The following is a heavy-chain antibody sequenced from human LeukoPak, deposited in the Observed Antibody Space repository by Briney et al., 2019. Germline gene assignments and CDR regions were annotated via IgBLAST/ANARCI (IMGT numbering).Heavy chain of an antibody. CDR1: GFTFTNAW. CDR3: TSTLGY. J-gene: IGHJ4*02. Sequence: PGGSLRLSCAASGFTFTNAWMNWVRQAPGKGLEWVGRIKRKSDGGTTDYAAPVKGRFTISRDDSKNTLYLQMNSLKTEDSAVYYCTSTLGYWGQGTLVTVSS. D-gene: IGHD3-16*01. CDR2: IKRKSDGGTT. V-gene: IGHV3-15*01.